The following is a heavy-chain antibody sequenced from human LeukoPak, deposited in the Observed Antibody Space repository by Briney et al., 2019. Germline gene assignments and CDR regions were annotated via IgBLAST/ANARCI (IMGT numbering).Heavy chain of an antibody. V-gene: IGHV3-66*01. CDR3: ARDRLHYGEYEKTLDY. D-gene: IGHD4-17*01. Sequence: GGSLRLSCAASEFSVGSNYMTWVRQAPGKGLEWVSLIYSGGSTYYADSVKGRFTISRDNSKNTLYLQMNSLRADDTAVYYCARDRLHYGEYEKTLDYWGQGTLVTVSS. CDR2: IYSGGST. CDR1: EFSVGSNY. J-gene: IGHJ4*02.